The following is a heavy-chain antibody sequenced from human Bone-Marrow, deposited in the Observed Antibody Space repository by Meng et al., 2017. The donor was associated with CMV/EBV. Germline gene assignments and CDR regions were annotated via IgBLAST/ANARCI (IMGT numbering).Heavy chain of an antibody. D-gene: IGHD3-22*01. V-gene: IGHV1-2*02. Sequence: ASVKVSCKASGYTFSDYYMHWVRQAPGQGLEWMGWINPKSGGANYAEKFQGRVTMTRDTSISTVYMELSMLRSDDTAVFYCGRAYDSSYRPPKNWGQGTLVTVSS. J-gene: IGHJ4*02. CDR3: GRAYDSSYRPPKN. CDR1: GYTFSDYY. CDR2: INPKSGGA.